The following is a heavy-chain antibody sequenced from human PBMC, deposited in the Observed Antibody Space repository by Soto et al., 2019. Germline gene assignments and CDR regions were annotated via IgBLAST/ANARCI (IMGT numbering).Heavy chain of an antibody. Sequence: QVQLVQSGAEVKKPGSSVKVSCKASGGSFSNYAISWVRQAPGQGLEWMGGITPIFGRANYAQKFQGRVTITADESTSTAYMELSSLRSEDTAIYYCARGWSYDILTGFSHWGQGTLVTVSS. CDR3: ARGWSYDILTGFSH. D-gene: IGHD3-9*01. J-gene: IGHJ4*02. CDR2: ITPIFGRA. CDR1: GGSFSNYA. V-gene: IGHV1-69*01.